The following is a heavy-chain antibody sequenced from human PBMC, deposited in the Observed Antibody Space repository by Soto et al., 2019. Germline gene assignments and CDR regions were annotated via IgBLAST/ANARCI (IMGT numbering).Heavy chain of an antibody. CDR1: GFTVSSKY. CDR2: INRSGTT. J-gene: IGHJ6*03. Sequence: PGGSLSLSCAASGFTVSSKYMSWVRQAPGKGLEWVSLINRSGTTEYAASVKGRFTISRDDSKSIAYLQMNSLKTEDTAVYYCTRDPGKWFGDYKPPSDYYYYMDVWGKGTTVTVSS. V-gene: IGHV3-49*04. D-gene: IGHD3-10*01. CDR3: TRDPGKWFGDYKPPSDYYYYMDV.